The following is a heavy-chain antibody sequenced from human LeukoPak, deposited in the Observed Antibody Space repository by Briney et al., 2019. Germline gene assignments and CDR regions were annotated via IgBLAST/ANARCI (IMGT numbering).Heavy chain of an antibody. Sequence: RAGGSLRLSCAASGFAFSIYAIHWVRQAPGKGLEWVSYISSSSSYTNYADSVKGRFTISRDNAKNSLYLQMNSLRAEDTAVYYCARGPLSGFLEWFTGMDVWGQGTTVTVSS. J-gene: IGHJ6*02. D-gene: IGHD3-3*01. V-gene: IGHV3-11*06. CDR3: ARGPLSGFLEWFTGMDV. CDR1: GFAFSIYA. CDR2: ISSSSSYT.